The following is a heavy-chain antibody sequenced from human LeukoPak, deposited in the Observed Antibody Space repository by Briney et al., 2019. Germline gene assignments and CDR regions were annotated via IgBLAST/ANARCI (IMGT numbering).Heavy chain of an antibody. V-gene: IGHV3-11*01. CDR1: GFIVGSYY. CDR3: AREQWYRFDN. Sequence: GGSVRLSCAASGFIVGSYYTSWIRQAPGKGLEWVAVVGNSDNHKDHADSVKGRFTISRDDAKNSVYLQMNSLRVEDTAIYYCAREQWYRFDNWGQGALVTVSS. D-gene: IGHD2-8*01. CDR2: VGNSDNHK. J-gene: IGHJ4*02.